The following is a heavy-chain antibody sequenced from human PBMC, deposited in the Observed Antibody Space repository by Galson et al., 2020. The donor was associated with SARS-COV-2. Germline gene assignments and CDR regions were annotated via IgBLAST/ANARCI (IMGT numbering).Heavy chain of an antibody. CDR2: IKQDGSEK. Sequence: GGSLRLSCAASGFTFSSYWMSWVRQAPGKGLEWVANIKQDGSEKYYVDSVKGRFTISRDNAKNSLYLQMNSLRAEDTAVYYCARDLGHSSSWPDYYYYDGVDVWGQGTTVTVSS. CDR3: ARDLGHSSSWPDYYYYDGVDV. CDR1: GFTFSSYW. J-gene: IGHJ6*02. V-gene: IGHV3-7*01. D-gene: IGHD6-13*01.